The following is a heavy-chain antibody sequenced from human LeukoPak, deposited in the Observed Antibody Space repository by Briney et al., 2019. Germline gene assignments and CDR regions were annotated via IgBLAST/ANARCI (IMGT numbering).Heavy chain of an antibody. J-gene: IGHJ5*02. D-gene: IGHD2-15*01. CDR1: GGSISSYY. V-gene: IGHV4-4*07. Sequence: SETLSLTCTVSGGSISSYYWSWIRQPAGKGLEWIGRIYTSGSTNYNPSLKSRVTMSVDTSKNQFSLKLSSVTAADTAVYYCARVKEVVVVAATPYNWFDPWGQGTLVTVSS. CDR3: ARVKEVVVVAATPYNWFDP. CDR2: IYTSGST.